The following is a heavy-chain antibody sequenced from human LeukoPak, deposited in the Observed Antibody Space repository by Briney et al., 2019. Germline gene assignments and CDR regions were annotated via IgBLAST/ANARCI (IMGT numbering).Heavy chain of an antibody. D-gene: IGHD3-22*01. V-gene: IGHV4-61*08. J-gene: IGHJ4*02. Sequence: SETLSLTCTVSGGSISSFYWSWFYWSWIRQPPGKGLEWIGYIYFSGSTNYNPSLKRRVTISVDTSKNQFSLKLSSVTAADTAVYYCTRGSYYYDSSGGSPRLDYWGQGTLVIVSS. CDR1: GGSISS. CDR2: IYFSGST. CDR3: TRGSYYYDSSGGSPRLDY.